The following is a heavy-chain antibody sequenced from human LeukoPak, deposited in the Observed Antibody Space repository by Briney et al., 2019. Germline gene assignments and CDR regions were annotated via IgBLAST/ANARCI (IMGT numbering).Heavy chain of an antibody. CDR3: ARLYLADAFDI. V-gene: IGHV3-21*01. J-gene: IGHJ3*02. Sequence: GGSLRLSCAASGFTFSSYSMNWVRQAPGKGLEWVSSISSSSSYIYCAVSGKGRFTISRDNAKNSLYLQMNRLRAEDTAVYYCARLYLADAFDIWGQGTMVTVSS. CDR1: GFTFSSYS. D-gene: IGHD3-16*02. CDR2: ISSSSSYI.